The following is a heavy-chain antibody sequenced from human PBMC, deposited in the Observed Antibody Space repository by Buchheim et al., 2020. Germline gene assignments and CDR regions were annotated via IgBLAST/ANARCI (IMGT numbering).Heavy chain of an antibody. Sequence: EVQLLESGGGLVQPGGSLRLSCAASGFTFSTYAMSWVRLAPGKGLEWVSAISGSGADTYYADSVKGRFTISRDNYNNILFLQVNSLRAEDTAVYYCARERKIGYNLEYFDFWGRGTL. J-gene: IGHJ4*02. CDR1: GFTFSTYA. V-gene: IGHV3-23*01. CDR3: ARERKIGYNLEYFDF. D-gene: IGHD5-24*01. CDR2: ISGSGADT.